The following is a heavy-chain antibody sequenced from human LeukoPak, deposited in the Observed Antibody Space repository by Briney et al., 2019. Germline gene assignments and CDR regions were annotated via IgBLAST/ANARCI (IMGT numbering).Heavy chain of an antibody. CDR1: GYTFTSYG. Sequence: ASVKVSCKASGYTFTSYGISWVRQAPGQGLEWMGWISAYNGNTNYAQKLQGRVTMTTDTSTSTACMELRSLRSDDTAVYYCARDAQVAAAGLFDYWGQGTLVTVSS. V-gene: IGHV1-18*01. D-gene: IGHD6-13*01. CDR3: ARDAQVAAAGLFDY. J-gene: IGHJ4*02. CDR2: ISAYNGNT.